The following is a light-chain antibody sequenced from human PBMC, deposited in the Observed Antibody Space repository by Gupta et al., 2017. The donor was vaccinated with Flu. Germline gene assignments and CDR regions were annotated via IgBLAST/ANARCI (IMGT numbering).Light chain of an antibody. V-gene: IGLV3-21*02. J-gene: IGLJ1*01. CDR1: NIGSRT. Sequence: SVLTQPPSVSVAPGQTATITCGGNNIGSRTVQWYQQKSGQDPVRVVYYESDRPSGIPERCSCDTSGNTATPLISSVEAGDEADYYCQVWDSGINQLVFGTGTKVTVL. CDR2: YES. CDR3: QVWDSGINQLV.